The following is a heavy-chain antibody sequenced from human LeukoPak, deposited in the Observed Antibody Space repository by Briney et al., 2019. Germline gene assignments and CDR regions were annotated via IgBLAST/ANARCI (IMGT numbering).Heavy chain of an antibody. CDR3: EAAAGTNLGAFDI. J-gene: IGHJ3*02. CDR2: ISSSSSYI. V-gene: IGHV3-21*01. CDR1: GFTFSSYS. Sequence: GSLLLSGAASGFTFSSYSMNWVRPAPGKGLEWVSSISSSSSYIYYADSVKGRLTISRDNAKNSLYLQMNSLRAEDTAVYYCEAAAGTNLGAFDIWGQGTMVTVSS. D-gene: IGHD6-13*01.